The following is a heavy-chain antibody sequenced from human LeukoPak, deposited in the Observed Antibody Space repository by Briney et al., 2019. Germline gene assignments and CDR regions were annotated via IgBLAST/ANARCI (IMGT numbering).Heavy chain of an antibody. V-gene: IGHV3-7*01. J-gene: IGHJ4*02. CDR1: GFTFSSYW. CDR2: IKQDGSEK. Sequence: GGSLRLSCAASGFTFSSYWMSWVRQAPGKGLEWVANIKQDGSEKYYVDSVKGRFTISRDNAKNSLYLQMNSLRAEDTAVYYCARELPPVMKYYFDYWGQGALVTVSS. CDR3: ARELPPVMKYYFDY. D-gene: IGHD4-11*01.